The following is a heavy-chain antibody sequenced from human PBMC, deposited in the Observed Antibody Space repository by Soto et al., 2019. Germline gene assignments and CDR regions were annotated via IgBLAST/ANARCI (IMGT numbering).Heavy chain of an antibody. CDR2: ISGSGGST. CDR3: ANGLRRYVNYFDY. D-gene: IGHD4-17*01. CDR1: GFTFSSYA. J-gene: IGHJ4*02. Sequence: GGSLRLSCAASGFTFSSYAMSWVRQAPGKGLEWVSAISGSGGSTYYADSVKGRFTISRDNSKNTLYLQMNSLRAEDTAVYYCANGLRRYVNYFDYWGQGTLVTVSS. V-gene: IGHV3-23*01.